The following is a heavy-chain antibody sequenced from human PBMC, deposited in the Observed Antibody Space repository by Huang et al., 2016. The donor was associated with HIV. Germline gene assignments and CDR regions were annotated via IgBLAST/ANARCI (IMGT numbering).Heavy chain of an antibody. V-gene: IGHV4-39*01. CDR2: IYYSGST. CDR3: ARLPGSITMIRGVITDPY. D-gene: IGHD3-10*01. Sequence: QLQLQESGPGLVKPSETPSLTCTVSGGSIRSDNYYWGWIRQPPGKGLEWIGSIYYSGSTYYNPTRKSRVTITVDTSKNQFSLKMRSVTAADTAVYYCARLPGSITMIRGVITDPYWGQGTLVTVSS. CDR1: GGSIRSDNYY. J-gene: IGHJ4*02.